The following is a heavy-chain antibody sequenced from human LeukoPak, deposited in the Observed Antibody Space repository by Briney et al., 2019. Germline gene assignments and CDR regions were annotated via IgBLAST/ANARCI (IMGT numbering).Heavy chain of an antibody. J-gene: IGHJ4*02. CDR1: AFTRSDYW. D-gene: IGHD6-13*01. CDR2: IKEDGSEK. Sequence: WCALRLSCAVSAFTRSDYWVSWVRQAPGKGLEWVANIKEDGSEKYYVDSVKGRFTISRDNARNSLYLQMNSLRAEDTAVYYCASGRQLGYWGRGTLVTVSS. V-gene: IGHV3-7*01. CDR3: ASGRQLGY.